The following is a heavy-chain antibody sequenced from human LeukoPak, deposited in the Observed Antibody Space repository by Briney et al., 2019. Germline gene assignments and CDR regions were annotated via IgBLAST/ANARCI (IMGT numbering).Heavy chain of an antibody. D-gene: IGHD1-26*01. V-gene: IGHV1-8*01. CDR3: AREDGLELRYYYMDV. J-gene: IGHJ6*03. CDR1: GYTFTSYD. Sequence: ASVKVSCKASGYTFTSYDINWVRQATGQGLEWMGWMNPNSGNTGYAQKFQGRVTMTRNTSLSTACMELSSLRSEDTAVYYCAREDGLELRYYYMDVWGKGTTVTVSS. CDR2: MNPNSGNT.